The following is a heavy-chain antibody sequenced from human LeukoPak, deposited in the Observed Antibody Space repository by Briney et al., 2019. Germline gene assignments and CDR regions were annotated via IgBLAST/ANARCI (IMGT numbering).Heavy chain of an antibody. D-gene: IGHD3-16*01. J-gene: IGHJ3*02. CDR2: MWSDGIRK. CDR1: GFTFSHYG. Sequence: PGGSLKLSCVTSGFTFSHYGIHWVRQAPGKGLEWVAVMWSDGIRKYYTDSVKGRFTVSRDTSKNTQYLEMSSLRVEDTAIYYCTRDADTSCHYDIFDIWGQGTMVTVSS. V-gene: IGHV3-33*01. CDR3: TRDADTSCHYDIFDI.